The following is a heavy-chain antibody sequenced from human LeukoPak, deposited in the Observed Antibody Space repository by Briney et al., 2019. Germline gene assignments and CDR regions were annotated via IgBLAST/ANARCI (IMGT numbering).Heavy chain of an antibody. CDR1: GYTFTGYD. CDR3: ARDSDSSGYSVDY. CDR2: IIPNRGGT. J-gene: IGHJ4*02. D-gene: IGHD3-22*01. Sequence: ASVKVSCKASGYTFTGYDIHWVRQAPGQGLEWMGRIIPNRGGTNHAQKFQGRVTMTRDTSISTVYMELSGLRSDDTAAYYCARDSDSSGYSVDYWGQGTLVTVSS. V-gene: IGHV1-2*06.